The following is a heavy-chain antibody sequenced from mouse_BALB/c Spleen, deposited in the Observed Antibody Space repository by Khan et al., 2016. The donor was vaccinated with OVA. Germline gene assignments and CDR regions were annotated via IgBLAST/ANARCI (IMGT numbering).Heavy chain of an antibody. CDR3: SRPPYFSYVMVY. CDR1: GYTFTNYG. D-gene: IGHD2-10*01. V-gene: IGHV9-3-1*01. J-gene: IGHJ4*01. CDR2: INTYTGES. Sequence: QIQLVQSGPELKKPGETVKISCKASGYTFTNYGMNWVKQAPGKGLKWMGWINTYTGESTYADDFKGRFAFSLETSASTAFLQINNLKNENTATNCCSRPPYFSYVMVYWGQGTSVTVSS.